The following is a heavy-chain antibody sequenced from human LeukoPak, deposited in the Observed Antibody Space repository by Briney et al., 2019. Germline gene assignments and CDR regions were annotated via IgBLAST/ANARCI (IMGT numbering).Heavy chain of an antibody. V-gene: IGHV3-30-3*01. CDR1: GFTFSSYA. CDR2: ISYDGSNK. D-gene: IGHD3-10*01. J-gene: IGHJ4*02. Sequence: TGGSLRLSCAASGFTFSSYAMHWVRQAPGKGLEWVAVISYDGSNKYYADSVKGRFTISRDNSKNTLYLQMNSLRAEDTAVYYCARAGKWFGELLPRLFDYWGQGTLVTVSS. CDR3: ARAGKWFGELLPRLFDY.